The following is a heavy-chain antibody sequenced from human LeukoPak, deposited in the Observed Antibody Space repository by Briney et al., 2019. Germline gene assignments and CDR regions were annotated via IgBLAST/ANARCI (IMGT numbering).Heavy chain of an antibody. Sequence: PGGSLRLSCEASGITFNIYWMHWVRQAPGKGLVWVSRITPDGTKTDYADSVKGRFTISRDNAKNTLYLQMNSLRAEDAAVYFCVNHDHGDSYVGGGQGTLVTVSS. CDR3: VNHDHGDSYVG. J-gene: IGHJ4*02. CDR2: ITPDGTKT. CDR1: GITFNIYW. V-gene: IGHV3-74*01. D-gene: IGHD4-17*01.